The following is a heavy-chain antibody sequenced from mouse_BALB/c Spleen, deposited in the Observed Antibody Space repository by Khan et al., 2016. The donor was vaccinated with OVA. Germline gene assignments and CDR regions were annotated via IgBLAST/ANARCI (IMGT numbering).Heavy chain of an antibody. CDR3: ARWFTY. CDR1: GYSITSDYA. V-gene: IGHV3-2*02. Sequence: EVQLQESGPGLVKPSQSLSLTCTVTGYSITSDYAWNWIRQFPGNKLEWMGNISYSGSTNYNPSLQSRTTFTRDTSKNTIFLHVKSVSTEERATYYCARWFTYWGQGTLVTVSA. CDR2: ISYSGST. J-gene: IGHJ3*01.